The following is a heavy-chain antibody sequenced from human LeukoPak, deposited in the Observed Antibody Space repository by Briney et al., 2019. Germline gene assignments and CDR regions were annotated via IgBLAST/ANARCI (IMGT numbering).Heavy chain of an antibody. CDR2: ISAYNGNT. V-gene: IGHV1-18*01. J-gene: IGHJ4*02. D-gene: IGHD2-2*03. CDR1: GYTFTNYG. Sequence: ASVHVSCKASGYTFTNYGISWVRQAPGQGLEWMGWISAYNGNTNYAQKLQGRVTMTTDTSTSTAYMELRSLRSDDTAVYYCAKVENVVVPAAAFDYWGQGTLVTVSS. CDR3: AKVENVVVPAAAFDY.